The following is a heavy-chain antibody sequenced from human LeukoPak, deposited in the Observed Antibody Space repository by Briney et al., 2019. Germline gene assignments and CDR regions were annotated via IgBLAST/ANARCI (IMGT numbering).Heavy chain of an antibody. CDR3: ARFDNTAAGCDY. Sequence: SETLSLTCAVYGGSFSGYYWSWIRQPPGKGLAWIGEINHSGSTNYNPSLKSRVTISVDTSKNQFSLKLSSVTAADTAVYYCARFDNTAAGCDYWGQGTLVTVSS. V-gene: IGHV4-34*01. CDR1: GGSFSGYY. CDR2: INHSGST. J-gene: IGHJ4*02. D-gene: IGHD6-13*01.